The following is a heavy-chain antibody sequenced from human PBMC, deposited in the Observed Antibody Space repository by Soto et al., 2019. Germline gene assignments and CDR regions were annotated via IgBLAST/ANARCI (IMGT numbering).Heavy chain of an antibody. J-gene: IGHJ4*02. D-gene: IGHD1-26*01. V-gene: IGHV3-72*01. CDR1: GFTFSDHY. Sequence: EVQLVESGGGLVQPGGSLRLSCAASGFTFSDHYMDWVRQAPGKGLEWVGRSRNKANSYSTEYAASVKGRFTISRDESKNSLYLQMNSLKTEDTAVYYCARFSGSYTRGLDYWGREPWSPSPQ. CDR2: SRNKANSYST. CDR3: ARFSGSYTRGLDY.